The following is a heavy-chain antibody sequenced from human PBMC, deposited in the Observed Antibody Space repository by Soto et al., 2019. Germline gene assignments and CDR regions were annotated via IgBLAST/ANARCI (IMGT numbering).Heavy chain of an antibody. CDR1: GFTFSSYG. CDR3: AKDLYYYDSGSFDY. D-gene: IGHD3-22*01. Sequence: GGSLRLSCAASGFTFSSYGMHWVRQAPGKGLEWVAVISYDGSNKYYADSVKGRFTISRDNSKNTLYLQMNSLRAEDTAVYYCAKDLYYYDSGSFDYWGQGTLVTVSS. V-gene: IGHV3-30*18. CDR2: ISYDGSNK. J-gene: IGHJ4*02.